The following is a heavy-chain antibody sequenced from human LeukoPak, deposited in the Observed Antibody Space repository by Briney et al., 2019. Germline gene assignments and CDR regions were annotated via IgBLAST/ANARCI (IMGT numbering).Heavy chain of an antibody. CDR2: ISYDGSNK. D-gene: IGHD2-21*02. CDR3: ARESVVTAIHDAFDI. CDR1: GFTFSSYG. J-gene: IGHJ3*02. V-gene: IGHV3-30*03. Sequence: PGRSLRLSCAASGFTFSSYGMHWVRQAPGKGLEWVAVISYDGSNKYYADSVKGRFTISRDNAKNSLYLQMNSLRAEDTAVYYCARESVVTAIHDAFDIWGQGTMVTVSS.